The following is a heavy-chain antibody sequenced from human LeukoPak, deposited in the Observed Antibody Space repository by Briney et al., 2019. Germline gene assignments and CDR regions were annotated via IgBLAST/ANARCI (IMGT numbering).Heavy chain of an antibody. CDR2: IYSGGST. CDR3: ARDGGYSGYSQDGMDV. CDR1: GFTVSSNY. V-gene: IGHV3-66*01. J-gene: IGHJ6*02. Sequence: QAGGSLRLSCAASGFTVSSNYMSWVRQAPGKGLEWVSVIYSGGSTYYADSVKGRFTISRDNSKNTLYLQMNSLRAEDTAVYYCARDGGYSGYSQDGMDVWGQGTTVTVSS. D-gene: IGHD5-12*01.